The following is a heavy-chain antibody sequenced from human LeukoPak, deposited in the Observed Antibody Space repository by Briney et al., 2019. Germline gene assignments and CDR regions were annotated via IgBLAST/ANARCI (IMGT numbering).Heavy chain of an antibody. CDR1: GFTFSNSA. J-gene: IGHJ4*01. Sequence: GGSLRLSCAASGFTFSNSAMCWVRQAPGKGLEWVSTLSGSGITTYYADSVKGRFTISRDNSKNTLYLQMNSLRAEDTAVYYCAKGIYSSGWSYFDYWGHGTLVTVSS. V-gene: IGHV3-23*01. CDR2: LSGSGITT. D-gene: IGHD6-19*01. CDR3: AKGIYSSGWSYFDY.